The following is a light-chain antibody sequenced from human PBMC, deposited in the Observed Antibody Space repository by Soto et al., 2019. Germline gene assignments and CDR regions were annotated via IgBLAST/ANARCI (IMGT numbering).Light chain of an antibody. CDR3: QTWGSGTVV. J-gene: IGLJ2*01. Sequence: QLVLTQSPSASASQGASVKLTCTLSSGHSSYAIAWHQQQPEKGPRYLMKLNSDGSHSKGDGIPDRFSGSSSGAERYLTISRLQSEDEAVYYCQTWGSGTVVFGGGTKLTVL. V-gene: IGLV4-69*01. CDR1: SGHSSYA. CDR2: LNSDGSH.